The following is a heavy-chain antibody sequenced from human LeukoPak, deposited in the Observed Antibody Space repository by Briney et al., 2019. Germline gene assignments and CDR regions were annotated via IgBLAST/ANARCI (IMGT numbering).Heavy chain of an antibody. J-gene: IGHJ6*03. V-gene: IGHV4-34*01. CDR3: ARARRYDFWSGYPTYYYYYMDV. D-gene: IGHD3-3*01. CDR2: INHSGST. Sequence: KLSETLSLTCAVYGGSFSGYYWSWIRQPPGKGLEWIGEINHSGSTNYNPSLKSRVTISVDTSKNQFSLKLSSVTAADTAVYYCARARRYDFWSGYPTYYYYYMDVWGKGTTVTVSS. CDR1: GGSFSGYY.